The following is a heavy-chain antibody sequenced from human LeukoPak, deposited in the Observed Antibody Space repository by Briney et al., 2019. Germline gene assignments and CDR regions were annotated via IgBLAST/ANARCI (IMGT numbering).Heavy chain of an antibody. Sequence: EGALRLSCAASGFTFSSYGMSWVRQAPGKGLEWVSPISGSAYNTYYADSVKGRFTISRDNSANTLYLQMNSLRAEDTALYYCAKHSGSYFIYYVDSWGQGTLVTVSS. D-gene: IGHD1-26*01. CDR3: AKHSGSYFIYYVDS. CDR1: GFTFSSYG. CDR2: ISGSAYNT. V-gene: IGHV3-23*01. J-gene: IGHJ4*02.